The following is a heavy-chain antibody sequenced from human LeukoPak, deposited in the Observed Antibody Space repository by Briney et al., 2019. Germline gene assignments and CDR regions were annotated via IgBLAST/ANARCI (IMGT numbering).Heavy chain of an antibody. V-gene: IGHV1-2*02. CDR2: INPNSGGT. D-gene: IGHD3-22*01. Sequence: ASVKVSCKASGYTFTGYYMHWVRQAPGQGLEWMRWINPNSGGTNYAQKFQGRVTMTRDTSISTAYMELSRLRSDDTAVYYCARSHYYYDSSGYYVYWGQGTLVTVSS. J-gene: IGHJ4*02. CDR3: ARSHYYYDSSGYYVY. CDR1: GYTFTGYY.